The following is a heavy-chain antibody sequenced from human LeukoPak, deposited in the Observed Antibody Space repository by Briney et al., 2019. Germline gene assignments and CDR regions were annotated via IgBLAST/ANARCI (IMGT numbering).Heavy chain of an antibody. V-gene: IGHV3-30*02. J-gene: IGHJ4*02. CDR2: IRYDGSNE. Sequence: GGSLRLSCSASGFTFSSYGMHWVRQAPGKGLEWVAFIRYDGSNEYCTDSVKGRFTISRDNSKNTVYLQMNSLRGEDTAVYYCAKGQYSSSPYYFDYWGQGTLVTVSS. D-gene: IGHD6-13*01. CDR3: AKGQYSSSPYYFDY. CDR1: GFTFSSYG.